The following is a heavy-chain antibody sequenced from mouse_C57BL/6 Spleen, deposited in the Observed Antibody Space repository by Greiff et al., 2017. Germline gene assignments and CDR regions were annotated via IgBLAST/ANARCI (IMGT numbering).Heavy chain of an antibody. V-gene: IGHV1-18*01. J-gene: IGHJ3*01. CDR1: GYTFTDYT. CDR3: GRRERYPLAY. Sequence: EVQLQQSGPELVKPGASVKIPCKASGYTFTDYTMDWVKQSHGQGLDWIGDINPNNGGTIYNQKFTGKATLTGDKSSSTAYMELRSLTSEDTAVYYCGRRERYPLAYWGQGTLVTVSA. CDR2: INPNNGGT. D-gene: IGHD1-1*01.